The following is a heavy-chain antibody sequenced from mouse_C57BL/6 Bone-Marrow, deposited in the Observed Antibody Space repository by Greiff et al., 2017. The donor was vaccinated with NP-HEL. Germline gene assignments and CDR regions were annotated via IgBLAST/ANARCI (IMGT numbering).Heavy chain of an antibody. J-gene: IGHJ2*01. CDR1: GYTFTSYG. CDR3: ARALITTVVRGNYFDY. D-gene: IGHD1-1*01. V-gene: IGHV1-81*01. CDR2: IYPRSGNT. Sequence: QVQLKESGAELARPGASVKLSCKASGYTFTSYGISWVKQRTGQGLEWIGEIYPRSGNTYYNEKFKGKATLTADKSSSTAYMELRSLTSEDSAVYFCARALITTVVRGNYFDYWGQGTTLTVSS.